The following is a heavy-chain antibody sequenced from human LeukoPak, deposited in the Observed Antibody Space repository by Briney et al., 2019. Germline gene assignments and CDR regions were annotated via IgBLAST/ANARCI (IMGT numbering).Heavy chain of an antibody. J-gene: IGHJ4*02. Sequence: GGSLRLSCAASGFTFSSYAISWVRQAPGKGLEWVSAISGSGGSTYYADSVKGRFTISRDNSKNTLYLQMNSLRAEDTAVYYCAKYPGPETDFDYWGQGTMVTVSS. CDR3: AKYPGPETDFDY. V-gene: IGHV3-23*01. CDR2: ISGSGGST. CDR1: GFTFSSYA. D-gene: IGHD2-8*02.